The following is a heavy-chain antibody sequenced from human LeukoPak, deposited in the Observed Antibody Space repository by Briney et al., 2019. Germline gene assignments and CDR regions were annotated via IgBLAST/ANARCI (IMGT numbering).Heavy chain of an antibody. Sequence: PSETLSLTCTVSGYSISSGYYWGWIRQPPGKGLEWIGNIYHSGSTFYNPSLKSRVTISVDTSKNQFSLKLSSVTAADTAVYYCASSPLYTAFDYWGQGTLVTVSS. CDR3: ASSPLYTAFDY. V-gene: IGHV4-38-2*02. J-gene: IGHJ4*02. CDR2: IYHSGST. CDR1: GYSISSGYY. D-gene: IGHD3-16*01.